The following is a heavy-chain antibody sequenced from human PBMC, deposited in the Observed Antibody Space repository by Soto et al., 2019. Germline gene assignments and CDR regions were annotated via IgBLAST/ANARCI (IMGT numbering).Heavy chain of an antibody. Sequence: SETLSLTCTVSDGSISSGGYYWSWIRQQPGRGLEWIGYIYYSGSTYYNPSLKSRVTISVDTSKNQFSLKLSSVTAADTAVYYCAGFEVFRLRRKEARPRGRKFDYWGQGTLVTVSS. CDR3: AGFEVFRLRRKEARPRGRKFDY. D-gene: IGHD2-15*01. CDR1: DGSISSGGYY. V-gene: IGHV4-31*03. CDR2: IYYSGST. J-gene: IGHJ4*02.